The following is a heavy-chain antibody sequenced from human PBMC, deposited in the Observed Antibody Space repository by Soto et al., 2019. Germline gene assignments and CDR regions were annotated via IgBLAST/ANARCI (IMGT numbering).Heavy chain of an antibody. CDR3: TREGSAPYYYSGMDA. CDR1: GYTFTSCG. Sequence: ASVKVSCEASGYTFTSCGMSWVRQAPGQGLEWLGWINTHNGNTNYAQNLQGRVIMTADTSTSTAYMELRSLRSDDTAIYYCTREGSAPYYYSGMDAWGQGTTVTVSS. CDR2: INTHNGNT. J-gene: IGHJ6*02. V-gene: IGHV1-18*01. D-gene: IGHD3-10*01.